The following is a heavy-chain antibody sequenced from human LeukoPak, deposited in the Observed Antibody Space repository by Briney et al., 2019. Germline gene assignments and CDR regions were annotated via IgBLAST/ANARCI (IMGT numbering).Heavy chain of an antibody. D-gene: IGHD3-10*01. J-gene: IGHJ6*02. V-gene: IGHV4-34*01. CDR1: GGSFSGYY. CDR3: ARRLWFGALGGMDV. Sequence: PSETLSLTCAVYGGSFSGYYWSWIRQPPGKGLEWIGEINHSGSTNYNPSLKSRVTISVDTSKNQFSLRLSSVTAADTAVYYCARRLWFGALGGMDVLGQGTTVTVSS. CDR2: INHSGST.